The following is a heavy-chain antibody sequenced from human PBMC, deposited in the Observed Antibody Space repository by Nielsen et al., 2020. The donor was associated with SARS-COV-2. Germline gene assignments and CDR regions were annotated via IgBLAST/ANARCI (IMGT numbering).Heavy chain of an antibody. Sequence: GESLKISCAASGFTFTRYDMSWVRQAPGKGLEWVSAISGSGGSTYYADSVKGRFTISRDNAKNTLYLQMNSLRAEDTAVYYCARLWDDGYYFDTGPYDYWGQGTVVTVSS. CDR3: ARLWDDGYYFDTGPYDY. D-gene: IGHD3-22*01. V-gene: IGHV3-23*01. CDR2: ISGSGGST. J-gene: IGHJ4*02. CDR1: GFTFTRYD.